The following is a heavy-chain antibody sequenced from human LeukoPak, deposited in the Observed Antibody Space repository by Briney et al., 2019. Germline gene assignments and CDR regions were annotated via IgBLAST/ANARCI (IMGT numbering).Heavy chain of an antibody. CDR3: ASGGIYYGAAFDF. J-gene: IGHJ4*02. CDR1: GFTFSDYH. Sequence: GGSLRLSCAASGFTFSDYHMSWIRQAPGKGLEWVSYISASSTDIHYPDSVKGRFTISRDNAKNSLYLQMNSLRAEDTALYYCASGGIYYGAAFDFWGQGTLVTVSS. D-gene: IGHD1-26*01. CDR2: ISASSTDI. V-gene: IGHV3-11*01.